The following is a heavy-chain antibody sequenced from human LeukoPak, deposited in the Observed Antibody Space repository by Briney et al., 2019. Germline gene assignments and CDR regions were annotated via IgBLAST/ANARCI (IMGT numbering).Heavy chain of an antibody. V-gene: IGHV4-59*08. CDR2: IYYSGST. J-gene: IGHJ4*02. CDR1: GGSISSYY. D-gene: IGHD4-17*01. CDR3: ARLTWYGDYEH. Sequence: PSETLSLTCTVSGGSISSYYWSWIRQPPGKGLEWIGYIYYSGSTNYNPSPKSRVTISVDTSKNQFSLKLSSVTAADTAVYYCARLTWYGDYEHWGQGTLVTVSS.